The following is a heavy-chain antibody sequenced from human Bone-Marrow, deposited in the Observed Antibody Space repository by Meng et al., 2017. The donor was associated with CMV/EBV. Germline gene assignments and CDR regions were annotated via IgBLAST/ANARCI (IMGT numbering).Heavy chain of an antibody. CDR3: ARDDYDSPIYYYYYGMDV. CDR2: ISSSSSYI. CDR1: GFTFSSYS. Sequence: GGSLRLSCAASGFTFSSYSMNWVRQAPGKGLEWVSSISSSSSYIYYADSVKGRFTISRDNAKNSLYLQMNSLRAEDTAVYYCARDDYDSPIYYYYYGMDVWGQGTTVTVSS. J-gene: IGHJ6*01. V-gene: IGHV3-21*01. D-gene: IGHD4-17*01.